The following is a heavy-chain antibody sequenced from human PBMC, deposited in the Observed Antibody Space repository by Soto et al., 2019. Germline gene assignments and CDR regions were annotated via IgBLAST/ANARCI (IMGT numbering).Heavy chain of an antibody. Sequence: SETLSLTCTVSGGSISSYYWSWIRQPPGKGLEWIGYIYYSGSTNYNPSLKSRVTISVDTSKNQFSLKLSSVTAADTAVYYCARGHSLDFWSGYYFDYWGQGTLVTVSS. CDR2: IYYSGST. V-gene: IGHV4-59*01. D-gene: IGHD3-3*01. CDR3: ARGHSLDFWSGYYFDY. J-gene: IGHJ4*02. CDR1: GGSISSYY.